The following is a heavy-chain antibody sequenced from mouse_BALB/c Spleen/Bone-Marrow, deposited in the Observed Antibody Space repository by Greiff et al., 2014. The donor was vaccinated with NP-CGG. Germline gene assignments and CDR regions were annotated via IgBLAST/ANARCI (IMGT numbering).Heavy chain of an antibody. Sequence: EVQLQQSGTVLARPGASVKMSCKASGYSFTSYWIHWVKQRPGQGLEWIGAIYPGDSDTSFNQKFKGKAKLTAVTSASTAYMELSSLTNEDSAVYYCTRRTATLDYWGQGTTLTVSS. J-gene: IGHJ2*01. D-gene: IGHD1-2*01. V-gene: IGHV1-5*01. CDR1: GYSFTSYW. CDR2: IYPGDSDT. CDR3: TRRTATLDY.